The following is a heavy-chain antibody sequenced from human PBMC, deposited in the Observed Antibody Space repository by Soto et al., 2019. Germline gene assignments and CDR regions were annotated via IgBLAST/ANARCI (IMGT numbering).Heavy chain of an antibody. V-gene: IGHV3-66*04. CDR1: GFTVSSNY. CDR2: IYSGGST. J-gene: IGHJ4*02. CDR3: ASHNPGYSSSWYYAY. Sequence: PGGSLRLSCAASGFTVSSNYMSWVRQAPGKGLEWVSVIYSGGSTYYADSVEGRFTISRDNSKNTLYLQMNSLRAEDTAVYYCASHNPGYSSSWYYAYWGQGTLVTVSS. D-gene: IGHD6-13*01.